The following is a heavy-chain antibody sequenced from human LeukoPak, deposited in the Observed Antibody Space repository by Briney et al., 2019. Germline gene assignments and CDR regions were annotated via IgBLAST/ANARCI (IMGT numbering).Heavy chain of an antibody. CDR2: IYYSGST. V-gene: IGHV4-39*01. CDR1: GGSISSSSYY. Sequence: SETLSLXCTVSGGSISSSSYYWGWIRQPPGKGLEWIGSIYYSGSTYYNPSLKSRVTISVDTSKNQFSLKLSSVTAADTAVYYCAVLLGYCSSTSCPHYNWFDPWGQGTLVTVSS. CDR3: AVLLGYCSSTSCPHYNWFDP. J-gene: IGHJ5*02. D-gene: IGHD2-2*01.